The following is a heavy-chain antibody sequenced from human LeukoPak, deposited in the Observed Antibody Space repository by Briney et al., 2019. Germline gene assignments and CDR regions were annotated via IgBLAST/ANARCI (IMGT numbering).Heavy chain of an antibody. J-gene: IGHJ4*02. Sequence: SETLSLTCTVSGDSISSDYWSWLRQPPGRGLEWLGYIYYSGTSYYSPSLKGRLTISVDTCKNQFSLKLTSVTAADTAVYYCARGFYSPHYWGQGTLVTVSS. D-gene: IGHD2-15*01. V-gene: IGHV4-59*01. CDR1: GDSISSDY. CDR3: ARGFYSPHY. CDR2: IYYSGTS.